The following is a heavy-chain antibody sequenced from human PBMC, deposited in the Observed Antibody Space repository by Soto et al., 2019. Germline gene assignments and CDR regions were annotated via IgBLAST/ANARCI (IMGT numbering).Heavy chain of an antibody. CDR3: ARDGSTSGYSYDYHGMDV. CDR1: GFTFRTYW. V-gene: IGHV3-7*05. D-gene: IGHD5-18*01. CDR2: INLDGSEK. Sequence: EVQLVESGGGLVQPGGSLRLSCAASGFTFRTYWLSWVRQVPGKGLEWVANINLDGSEKNYVDSVKGRFTTSRDNARNALYLQRSSLRAEDTALYYCARDGSTSGYSYDYHGMDVWGQGTTVTVSS. J-gene: IGHJ6*02.